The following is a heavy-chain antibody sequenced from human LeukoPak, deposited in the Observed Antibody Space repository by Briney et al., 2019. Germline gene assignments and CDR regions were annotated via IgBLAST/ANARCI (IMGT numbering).Heavy chain of an antibody. CDR3: ARVTSYSSSWSAVPSYYYMDV. D-gene: IGHD6-13*01. Sequence: GGSLRLSCAASGFTFSSYSMNWVRQAPGKGLEWVSYISSSSSTIYYADSVKGRFTISRDNAKNSLYLQMNSLRAEDTAVYYCARVTSYSSSWSAVPSYYYMDVWGKGTTVTVSS. CDR1: GFTFSSYS. CDR2: ISSSSSTI. V-gene: IGHV3-48*04. J-gene: IGHJ6*03.